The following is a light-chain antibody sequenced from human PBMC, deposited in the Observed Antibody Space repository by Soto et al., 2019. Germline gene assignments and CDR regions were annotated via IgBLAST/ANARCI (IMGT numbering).Light chain of an antibody. Sequence: QSALTQPPSLSATPGQRVTISCSGSRSNIGHNFVSWYQSLPGTVPKLLIYDNDKRPAGIRARFSGSKSGTSATLDISGLQSEDEVDYYCATWDGSLSAVVFGGGTKLTVL. CDR2: DND. J-gene: IGLJ2*01. CDR3: ATWDGSLSAVV. CDR1: RSNIGHNF. V-gene: IGLV1-51*01.